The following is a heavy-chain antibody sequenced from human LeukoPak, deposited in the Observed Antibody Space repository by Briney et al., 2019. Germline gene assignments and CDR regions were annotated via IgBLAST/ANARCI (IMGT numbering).Heavy chain of an antibody. CDR2: INVNSGGT. CDR3: ARPLGYCSSNSCYLDV. V-gene: IGHV1-2*06. Sequence: ASVKVSCKASGYTFTGYYMHWVRQAPGQGLEWMVRINVNSGGTNYAQKFQGRVTMTRDTSISTAYMELRRLRSDDTAVYYCARPLGYCSSNSCYLDVWGKWTTVTVSS. D-gene: IGHD2-2*01. J-gene: IGHJ6*03. CDR1: GYTFTGYY.